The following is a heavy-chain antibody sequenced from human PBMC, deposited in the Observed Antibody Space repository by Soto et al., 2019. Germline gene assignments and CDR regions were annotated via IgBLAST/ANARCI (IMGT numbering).Heavy chain of an antibody. CDR2: IIPIFGTA. D-gene: IGHD3-3*01. Sequence: QVQLVQSGAEVKKPGSSVKVSCKASGGTFSSYAISWVRQAPGQGLEWMGGIIPIFGTANYAQKVQGRVTITADESTSTAYMELSSLRSEDTAVYYCARGRTIFGVVINWFDPWGQGTLVTVSS. CDR3: ARGRTIFGVVINWFDP. J-gene: IGHJ5*02. V-gene: IGHV1-69*12. CDR1: GGTFSSYA.